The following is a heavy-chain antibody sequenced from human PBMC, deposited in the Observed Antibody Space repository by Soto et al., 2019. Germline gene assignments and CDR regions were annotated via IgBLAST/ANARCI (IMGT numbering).Heavy chain of an antibody. D-gene: IGHD5-18*01. CDR2: IYYSGNT. Sequence: SETLSLTCTLSAGSIRRGGYYWGWVRQNPRRGLEWIGNIYYSGNTYYNPSLKSRLTISVDTSKNQFSLDLSSVTAADTAVYYCAKDRLMATAGTARHYFGLDVWGQGTTVTVSS. CDR1: AGSIRRGGYY. V-gene: IGHV4-31*03. J-gene: IGHJ6*02. CDR3: AKDRLMATAGTARHYFGLDV.